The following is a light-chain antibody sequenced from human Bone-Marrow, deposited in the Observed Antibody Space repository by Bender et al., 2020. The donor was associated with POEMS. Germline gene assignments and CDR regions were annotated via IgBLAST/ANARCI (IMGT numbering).Light chain of an antibody. Sequence: QPILTQLPSASASLGASVKLTCTQSSGHGNYPIAWHQQHPGKGPRFLMRLHSNGSHIRGDGTPDRFSVSSSGAERYLTISSLQSDDEADYYCQTWGIGTLVFGGGTKLTVL. CDR3: QTWGIGTLV. J-gene: IGLJ3*02. V-gene: IGLV4-69*01. CDR1: SGHGNYP. CDR2: LHSNGSH.